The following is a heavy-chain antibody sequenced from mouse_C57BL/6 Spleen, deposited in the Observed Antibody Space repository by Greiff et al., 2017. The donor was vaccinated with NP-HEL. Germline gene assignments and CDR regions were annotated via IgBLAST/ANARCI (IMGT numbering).Heavy chain of an antibody. J-gene: IGHJ3*01. CDR2: IYPGSGNT. D-gene: IGHD1-1*01. CDR3: ARGYYEGFAY. V-gene: IGHV1-76*01. CDR1: GYTFTDYY. Sequence: QVQLQQSGAELVRPGASVKLSCKASGYTFTDYYINWVKQRPGQGLEWIARIYPGSGNTYYNEKFKGKATLTAEKSSSTAYMQLSSLTSEDSAVYFCARGYYEGFAYWGQGTLVTVSA.